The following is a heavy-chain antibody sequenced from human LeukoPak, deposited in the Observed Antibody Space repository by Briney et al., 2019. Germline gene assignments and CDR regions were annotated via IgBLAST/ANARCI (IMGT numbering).Heavy chain of an antibody. V-gene: IGHV4-34*01. CDR3: ARGPDASAAAALPADY. D-gene: IGHD6-13*01. CDR1: GGSFSGYY. CDR2: INHSGST. Sequence: PSETLSLTCAVYGGSFSGYYWSWIRQPPGKGLEWIGEINHSGSTNYNPSLKSRVTISVDTSKNQFSLKLSSVTAADTAVYYCARGPDASAAAALPADYWGQGTLVTVSS. J-gene: IGHJ4*02.